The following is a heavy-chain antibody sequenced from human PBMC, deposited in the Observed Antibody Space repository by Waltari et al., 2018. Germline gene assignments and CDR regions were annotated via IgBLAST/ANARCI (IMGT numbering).Heavy chain of an antibody. V-gene: IGHV4-31*03. CDR1: GGSISRCGYY. D-gene: IGHD6-19*01. Sequence: QVQLQESGPGLVKPSQTLSLTCTVSGGSISRCGYYWSWIRQHPGKGLEWSGYIYYSGSTYYNPSLKSRVTISVDTSKNQFSLKLSSVTAADTAVYYCARVYSSGWYGAFDIWGQGTMVTISS. J-gene: IGHJ3*02. CDR3: ARVYSSGWYGAFDI. CDR2: IYYSGST.